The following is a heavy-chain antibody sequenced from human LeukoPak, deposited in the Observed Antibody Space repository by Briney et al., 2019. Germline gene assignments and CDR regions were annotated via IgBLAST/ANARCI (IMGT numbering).Heavy chain of an antibody. J-gene: IGHJ5*02. CDR3: ARVAVEMASWLDP. CDR1: GFTFSSYG. V-gene: IGHV3-30*03. CDR2: ISDDGSNK. Sequence: GGSLRLSCAASGFTFSSYGMHWARQAPGKGLEWVAVISDDGSNKYYADSVKGRFTISRDTSKNTLYLQMNSLRAEDTAVYYCARVAVEMASWLDPWGQGTLVTVSS. D-gene: IGHD5-24*01.